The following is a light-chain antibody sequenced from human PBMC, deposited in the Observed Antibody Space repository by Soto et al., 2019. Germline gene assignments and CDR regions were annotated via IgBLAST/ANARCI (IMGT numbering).Light chain of an antibody. CDR2: DVS. CDR3: SSYTSTSTLVV. J-gene: IGLJ2*01. Sequence: QSALTQPASVSGSRGQSITISCTGNSSDIGGYNFVSWYQHHPGKAPKLMIYDVSRRPSGISNRFSGSKSGNTASLTISGLQAEDEADYYCSSYTSTSTLVVLGGGTKLTVL. CDR1: SSDIGGYNF. V-gene: IGLV2-14*03.